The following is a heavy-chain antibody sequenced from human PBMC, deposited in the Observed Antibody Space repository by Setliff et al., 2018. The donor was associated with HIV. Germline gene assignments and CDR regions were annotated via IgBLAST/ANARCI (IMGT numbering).Heavy chain of an antibody. CDR2: IYYSGST. CDR1: GGSISNSRYY. V-gene: IGHV4-39*01. J-gene: IGHJ4*02. CDR3: ARGRRSSGWYVYH. D-gene: IGHD6-19*01. Sequence: KPSETLSLTCTVSGGSISNSRYYWSWIRQPPGKGLEWIGSIYYSGSTYYNPSLKSRVTISVDTSKNQFSLKLSSVTAADTAVYDCARGRRSSGWYVYHWGQGTLVTVSS.